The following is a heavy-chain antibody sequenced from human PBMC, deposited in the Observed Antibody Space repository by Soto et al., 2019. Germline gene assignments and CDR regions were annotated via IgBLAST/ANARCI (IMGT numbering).Heavy chain of an antibody. J-gene: IGHJ4*02. V-gene: IGHV3-33*01. CDR1: GFTFSSYG. CDR2: IWYDGINA. CDR3: ARESVGTAMAAFDY. D-gene: IGHD5-18*01. Sequence: QVQLVESGGGVVQPGRSLRLSFAASGFTFSSYGMHWVRQAPGRGLAWVAVIWYDGINAYYGDSVKGRFTISRDNSTNTLSLQMNSLRVEDTAVYYCARESVGTAMAAFDYWGQGTLVTVSS.